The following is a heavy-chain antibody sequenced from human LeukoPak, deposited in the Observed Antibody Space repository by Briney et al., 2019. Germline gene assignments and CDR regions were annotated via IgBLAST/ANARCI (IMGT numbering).Heavy chain of an antibody. J-gene: IGHJ4*02. V-gene: IGHV4-30-4*01. Sequence: PSETLSLTCTVSGGSISSGDYYWSWIRQPPGKGLEWIGYIYYSGGTNYSPSLKSRPTISVDTSKNQFPLKLSSVTAADTAVYYCARGGGTRAFEYWGQGTLVTVSS. CDR2: IYYSGGT. CDR3: ARGGGTRAFEY. D-gene: IGHD2-15*01. CDR1: GGSISSGDYY.